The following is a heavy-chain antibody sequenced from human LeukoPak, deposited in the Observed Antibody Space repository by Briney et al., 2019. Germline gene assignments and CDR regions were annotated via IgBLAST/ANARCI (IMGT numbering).Heavy chain of an antibody. CDR3: AREAQWELLGGTDY. CDR2: INPNSGGR. V-gene: IGHV1-2*02. Sequence: GASVKVSCKASGYTFTGYYMHWVRQAPGQGLEWMGWINPNSGGRNYAQKFQGRVTMTRDTSISTDYMELSRLRSDDTAVYYCAREAQWELLGGTDYWGQGTLVTVSS. J-gene: IGHJ4*02. CDR1: GYTFTGYY. D-gene: IGHD1-26*01.